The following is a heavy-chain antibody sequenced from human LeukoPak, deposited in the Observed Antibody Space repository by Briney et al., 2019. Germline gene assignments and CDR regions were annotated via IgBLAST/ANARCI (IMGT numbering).Heavy chain of an antibody. D-gene: IGHD5-18*01. V-gene: IGHV3-30*03. CDR1: GFTFSSYS. CDR2: ISYDGSNK. CDR3: AIGDKYGYPK. J-gene: IGHJ4*02. Sequence: GGSLRLSCAASGFTFSSYSMNWVRQAPGKGLEWVAVISYDGSNKYYADSVKGRFTISRDNAKNTLYLQMNSLRVEDTAVYYCAIGDKYGYPKWGQGTLVTVST.